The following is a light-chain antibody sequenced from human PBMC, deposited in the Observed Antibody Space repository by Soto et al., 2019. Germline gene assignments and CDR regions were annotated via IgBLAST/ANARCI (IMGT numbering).Light chain of an antibody. J-gene: IGKJ1*01. CDR3: QQRNSWPWT. CDR2: DAS. CDR1: QSVSSSN. Sequence: EIVLTQSPGTLSLSPWERATLSCRASQSVSSSNLAWYQQKPGQAPRLLIHDASTRATGIPARFSGSGSGTDFTLTISSLEPEDFAVYYCQQRNSWPWTFGQGTKVDIK. V-gene: IGKV3D-20*02.